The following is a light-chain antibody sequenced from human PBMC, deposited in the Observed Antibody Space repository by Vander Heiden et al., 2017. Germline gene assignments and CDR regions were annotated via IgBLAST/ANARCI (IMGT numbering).Light chain of an antibody. V-gene: IGLV1-44*01. CDR1: SPNIGSKA. CDR3: AAWDDSLNGPV. J-gene: IGLJ2*01. CDR2: SHN. Sequence: QSVLTQPPSASGTPGQRVTISCSGSSPNIGSKAVNWYQQPQGTAPKLLIYSHNQRPSGVPDRFSASKSGTSASLAISGLQSEDEADYYCAAWDDSLNGPVFGGGTKLTVL.